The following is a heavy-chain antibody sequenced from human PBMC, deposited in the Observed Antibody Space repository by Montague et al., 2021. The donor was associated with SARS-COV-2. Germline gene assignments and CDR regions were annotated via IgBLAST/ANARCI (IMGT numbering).Heavy chain of an antibody. J-gene: IGHJ4*02. V-gene: IGHV3-21*01. CDR1: GFPFSSYS. CDR3: ARAIDYGDYGYYFDY. D-gene: IGHD4-17*01. Sequence: SRRLSLSASGFPFSSYSMNWVRQAPGKGLEWVSSISSSSSYIYYADSVKGRFTISRDNAKNSLYLQMNSLRAEDTAVYYCARAIDYGDYGYYFDYWGQGTLVTVSS. CDR2: ISSSSSYI.